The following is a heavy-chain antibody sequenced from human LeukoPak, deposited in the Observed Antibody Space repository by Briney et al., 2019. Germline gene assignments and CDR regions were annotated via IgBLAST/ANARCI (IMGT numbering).Heavy chain of an antibody. Sequence: GGSLRLSCAASGFTFSSYAMSWVRQAPGKGLEWVSAISGSGGSTYYADSVKGRFTISRDNSKDTLYLQMNSLRAEDTAVYYCAKALPVVVAATGFDYWGQGTLVTVSS. CDR1: GFTFSSYA. CDR3: AKALPVVVAATGFDY. D-gene: IGHD2-15*01. J-gene: IGHJ4*02. CDR2: ISGSGGST. V-gene: IGHV3-23*01.